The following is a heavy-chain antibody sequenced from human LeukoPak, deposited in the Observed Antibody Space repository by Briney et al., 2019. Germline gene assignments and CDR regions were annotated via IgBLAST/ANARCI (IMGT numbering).Heavy chain of an antibody. Sequence: GESPMISCEGSGYRFRSFWIGWVRQMPGEGLVWMGIIYPGDSDTRYSPAFQGQITISVDKSISTAYLQWSSLKASDTAIYYCSRSNTFYGMDVWGQGTTVTVSS. V-gene: IGHV5-51*01. CDR3: SRSNTFYGMDV. CDR1: GYRFRSFW. D-gene: IGHD2/OR15-2a*01. J-gene: IGHJ6*02. CDR2: IYPGDSDT.